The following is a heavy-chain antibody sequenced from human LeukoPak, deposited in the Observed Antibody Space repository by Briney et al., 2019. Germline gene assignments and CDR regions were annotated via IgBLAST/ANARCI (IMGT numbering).Heavy chain of an antibody. D-gene: IGHD2-2*01. V-gene: IGHV1-69*05. J-gene: IGHJ4*02. Sequence: SVKVSCKASGGTFSSYAISWVRQAPGQGLEWMGGIIPIFGTANYAQKFQGRVTITTDESTSTAYMELSSLRSEDTAVYYCARFVLVPAALDYWGQGTLVIVSA. CDR2: IIPIFGTA. CDR3: ARFVLVPAALDY. CDR1: GGTFSSYA.